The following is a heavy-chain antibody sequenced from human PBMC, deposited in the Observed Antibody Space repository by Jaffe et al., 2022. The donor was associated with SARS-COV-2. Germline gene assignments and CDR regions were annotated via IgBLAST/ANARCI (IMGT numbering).Heavy chain of an antibody. D-gene: IGHD2-15*01. V-gene: IGHV1-2*06. CDR2: INPNSGGT. J-gene: IGHJ4*02. CDR1: GYTFTGYY. CDR3: ARASRESGYCSGGSCYSIDY. Sequence: QVQLVQSGAEVKKPGASVKVSCKASGYTFTGYYMHWVRQAPGQGLEWMGRINPNSGGTNYAQKFQGRVTMTRDTSISTAYMELSRLRSDDTAVYYCARASRESGYCSGGSCYSIDYWGQGTLVTVSS.